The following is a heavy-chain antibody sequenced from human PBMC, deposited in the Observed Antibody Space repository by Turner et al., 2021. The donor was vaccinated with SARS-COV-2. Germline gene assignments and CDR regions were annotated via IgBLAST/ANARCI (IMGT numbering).Heavy chain of an antibody. V-gene: IGHV3-30-3*01. CDR3: ARDLGDPFGGMDV. J-gene: IGHJ6*02. Sequence: QVQLVEPGGGVVQPGRSLRLSCAASGFTFSSYAMHWVRQAPGKGLEWVAIISYDGSNENYAGSVKGRFTISRDNSKNTLYLQMNGLRAEDTAVYYCARDLGDPFGGMDVWGQGTTVTVSS. D-gene: IGHD3-16*01. CDR1: GFTFSSYA. CDR2: ISYDGSNE.